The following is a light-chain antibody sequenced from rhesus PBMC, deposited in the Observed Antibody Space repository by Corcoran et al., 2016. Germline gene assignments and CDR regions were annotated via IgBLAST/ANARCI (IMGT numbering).Light chain of an antibody. J-gene: IGLJ1*01. CDR1: SSDIGAYNY. CDR3: ISCAGSNNYI. Sequence: QAALTQPRSVSGSPGQSVTISCTGTSSDIGAYNYVSWYQQHPGTAPKLMIYDVSKRPSGVSDRFSGSKSGNTASLTISGLQTEDEAGYYRISCAGSNNYIFGAGTRLTVL. V-gene: IGLV2-32*02. CDR2: DVS.